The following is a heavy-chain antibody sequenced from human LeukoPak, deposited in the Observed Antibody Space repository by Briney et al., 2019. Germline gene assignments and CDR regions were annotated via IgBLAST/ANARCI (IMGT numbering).Heavy chain of an antibody. D-gene: IGHD3-10*01. CDR3: ARPLVRETDWYFDL. CDR1: GVTLRNYA. CDR2: ISSSSSSI. J-gene: IGHJ2*01. Sequence: GGSLRLSCAASGVTLRNYAMNWVRQAPGKGLEWVSYISSSSSSIHYADSVKGRFTISRDNAKNSLYLQTNSLRDEDTAVYYCARPLVRETDWYFDLWGRGTLVTVSS. V-gene: IGHV3-48*02.